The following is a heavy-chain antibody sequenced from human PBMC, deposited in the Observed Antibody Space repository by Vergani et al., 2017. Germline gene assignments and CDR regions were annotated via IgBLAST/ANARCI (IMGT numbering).Heavy chain of an antibody. CDR3: ARAKRGRLAVGATDS. Sequence: QVQLVQSGAEVKKPGASVQVSCKASGYTFTSYDMHWVRQAPGQGLEWMGWINPTTGNPTYARAFTGRFVFSLDTSISTAYLQIGSLKAEDTAVYFCARAKRGRLAVGATDSWGQGTLLTVSS. CDR2: INPTTGNP. J-gene: IGHJ4*02. CDR1: GYTFTSYD. D-gene: IGHD6-19*01. V-gene: IGHV7-4-1*01.